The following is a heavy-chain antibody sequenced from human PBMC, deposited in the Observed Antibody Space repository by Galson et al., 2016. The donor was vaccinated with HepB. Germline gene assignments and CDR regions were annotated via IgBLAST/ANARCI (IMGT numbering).Heavy chain of an antibody. D-gene: IGHD6-19*01. Sequence: SETLSLTCIVSGGSISRDYYWGWIRQPPGRGLEWIGSIYSNEDTYYNQSLKSRVTISADTSKNQFSLRLNSVTAADKGVYYCATGIVVAGKYYYYYMDVWGKGTTVTVSS. CDR2: IYSNEDT. CDR3: ATGIVVAGKYYYYYMDV. CDR1: GGSISRDYY. V-gene: IGHV4-39*01. J-gene: IGHJ6*03.